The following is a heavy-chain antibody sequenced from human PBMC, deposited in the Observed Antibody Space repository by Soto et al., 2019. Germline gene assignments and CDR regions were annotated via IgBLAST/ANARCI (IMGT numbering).Heavy chain of an antibody. J-gene: IGHJ6*02. CDR3: ARDRYSYYDFWSGSLRCYYFGMDV. D-gene: IGHD3-3*01. CDR1: GFTFSSYW. CDR2: IKQDGSEK. Sequence: GGSLILSCAASGFTFSSYWMSWVRQAPGKGLEWVANIKQDGSEKYYVDSVKGRFTISRDNAKNSLYLQMNSLRAEDTAVYYCARDRYSYYDFWSGSLRCYYFGMDVWGQGTTVTVSS. V-gene: IGHV3-7*01.